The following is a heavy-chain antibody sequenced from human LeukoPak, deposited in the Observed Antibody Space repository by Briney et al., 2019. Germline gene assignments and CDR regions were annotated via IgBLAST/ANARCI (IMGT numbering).Heavy chain of an antibody. CDR1: GFTFNIYE. CDR3: ARDRGYYFDY. J-gene: IGHJ4*02. Sequence: GGSLRLSCAASGFTFNIYEMNWVRQAPGKGLEWVSYISSSGSTIYYADSVKGRFTISRDNAKNSLYLQMNSLRAEDTAVYYCARDRGYYFDYWGQGTLVTVSS. D-gene: IGHD5-24*01. CDR2: ISSSGSTI. V-gene: IGHV3-48*03.